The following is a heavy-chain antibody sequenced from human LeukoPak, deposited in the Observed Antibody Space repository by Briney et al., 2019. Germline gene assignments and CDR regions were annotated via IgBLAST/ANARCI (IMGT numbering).Heavy chain of an antibody. CDR3: ARDGAIVGDTDDGFDY. V-gene: IGHV1-18*01. Sequence: ASVKVSCKASGYTFTSYGISWVRQAPGQGLEWMGWISAYNGNTNYAQKLQGRVTMTTDTSTSTAYMELRSLRSDDTAVYYCARDGAIVGDTDDGFDYWGQGTLVTVSS. D-gene: IGHD1-26*01. CDR1: GYTFTSYG. CDR2: ISAYNGNT. J-gene: IGHJ4*02.